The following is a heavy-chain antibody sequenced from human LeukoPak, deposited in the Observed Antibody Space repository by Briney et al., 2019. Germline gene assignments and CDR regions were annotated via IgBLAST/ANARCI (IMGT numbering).Heavy chain of an antibody. D-gene: IGHD3-3*01. Sequence: SETLSLTCTVSGGSISSYYWSWIRQPPGKGLEWIGYIYYSGSTNYNPSLKSRVTISVDTSKNQFSLKLRSVTAADTAVYYCARAGQGGDFWSGYYHPYYFDYWGQGTLVTVSS. J-gene: IGHJ4*02. CDR1: GGSISSYY. V-gene: IGHV4-59*01. CDR2: IYYSGST. CDR3: ARAGQGGDFWSGYYHPYYFDY.